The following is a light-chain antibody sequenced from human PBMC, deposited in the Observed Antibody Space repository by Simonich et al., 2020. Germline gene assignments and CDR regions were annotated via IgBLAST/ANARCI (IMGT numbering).Light chain of an antibody. CDR3: QQYNSYSQA. V-gene: IGKV1-5*03. CDR1: QGFISW. CDR2: KAS. Sequence: DIPMTQSPSTLSASVGDRVTITCRASQGFISWLAWYQQKPGKAPKLLIYKASSLESGVPARFSGSGSGTEFTLTISSLQPDDVATYDCQQYNSYSQAFGQGTKVEIK. J-gene: IGKJ1*01.